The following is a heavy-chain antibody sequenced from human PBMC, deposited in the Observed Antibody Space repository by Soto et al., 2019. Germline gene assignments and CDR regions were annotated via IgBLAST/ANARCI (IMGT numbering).Heavy chain of an antibody. CDR1: GFTFSSYW. J-gene: IGHJ6*02. CDR2: IKQDGSEK. CDR3: AREKYGDYVLDTNVYYYYYGMDV. D-gene: IGHD4-17*01. V-gene: IGHV3-7*01. Sequence: GGSLRLSCAASGFTFSSYWMSWVRQAPGKGLEWVANIKQDGSEKYYVDSVKGRFTISRDNAKNSLYLQMNSLRAEDTAAYYCAREKYGDYVLDTNVYYYYYGMDVWGQGTTVTVSS.